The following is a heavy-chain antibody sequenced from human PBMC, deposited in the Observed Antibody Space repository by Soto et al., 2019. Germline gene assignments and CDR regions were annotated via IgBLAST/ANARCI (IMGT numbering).Heavy chain of an antibody. Sequence: EVQLVESGGGRVEPGGSLRLSCAASGFTLSTHAMVWVRQAPGKGLEWVSSISSSGCYVYYGDSVEGRFTISRNDARNSVYLQMNSLRVEDTAVYYCARDGNYHEFWGQGTLVTVSS. CDR3: ARDGNYHEF. V-gene: IGHV3-21*01. CDR2: ISSSGCYV. CDR1: GFTLSTHA. J-gene: IGHJ4*02. D-gene: IGHD1-1*01.